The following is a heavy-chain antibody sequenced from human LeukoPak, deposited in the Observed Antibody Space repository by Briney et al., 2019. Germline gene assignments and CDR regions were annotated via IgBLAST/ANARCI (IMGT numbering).Heavy chain of an antibody. CDR2: IWYDGSIK. V-gene: IGHV3-33*01. Sequence: PGRSLRLSCSASGFTFSTYGMHWARQAPGKGLEWVAVIWYDGSIKYYADSVKGRVTVSRDNSKSTVYLQMNSLRAEDTAVYYCARVWCSSSSCYSSADLWGQGTLVTVSS. CDR1: GFTFSTYG. D-gene: IGHD2-15*01. J-gene: IGHJ5*02. CDR3: ARVWCSSSSCYSSADL.